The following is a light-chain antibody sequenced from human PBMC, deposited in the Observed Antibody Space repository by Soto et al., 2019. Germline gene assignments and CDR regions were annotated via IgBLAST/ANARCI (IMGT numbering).Light chain of an antibody. V-gene: IGKV3D-20*02. CDR2: GAS. CDR1: QSVSSSY. J-gene: IGKJ5*01. CDR3: QQRSDWPTIT. Sequence: EIVLTQSPGTLSLSAGERVTLSCGASQSVSSSYLAWYQQKPGQAPSLVIYGASSRATGIPDRFSGIGSGTDFFLPISSLETEDFLVYYCQQRSDWPTITFGQGTRLEIK.